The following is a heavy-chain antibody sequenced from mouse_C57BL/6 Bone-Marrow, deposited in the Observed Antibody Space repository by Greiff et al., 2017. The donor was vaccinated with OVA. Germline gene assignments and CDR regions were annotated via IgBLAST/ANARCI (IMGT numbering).Heavy chain of an antibody. D-gene: IGHD1-1*01. CDR3: ARYVFTTLVARYFDV. CDR2: INPSNGGT. Sequence: QVQLQQPGTELVKPGASVKLSCKASGYTFTSYWMHWVKQRPGQGLEWIGNINPSNGGTNYNEKFKGKATLTVDKSSSTAYMQLSSLTSEDSAVYYCARYVFTTLVARYFDVWGTGTTVTVSS. CDR1: GYTFTSYW. V-gene: IGHV1-53*01. J-gene: IGHJ1*03.